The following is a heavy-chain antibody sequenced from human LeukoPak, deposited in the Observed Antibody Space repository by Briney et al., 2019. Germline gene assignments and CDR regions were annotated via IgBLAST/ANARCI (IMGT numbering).Heavy chain of an antibody. Sequence: GGSLRLSCAASGFTFSRYGMHWVRQPPGRGLEWVAFIRYDGSNKHYADSAKGRFTISRDNSKHTLFLQMNSVRAEDTALYYCARYGNAFDYWGQGNLVTISS. D-gene: IGHD2-15*01. CDR1: GFTFSRYG. CDR3: ARYGNAFDY. CDR2: IRYDGSNK. J-gene: IGHJ4*02. V-gene: IGHV3-30*02.